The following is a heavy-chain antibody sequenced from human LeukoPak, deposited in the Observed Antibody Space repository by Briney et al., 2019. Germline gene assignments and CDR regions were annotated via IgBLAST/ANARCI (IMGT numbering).Heavy chain of an antibody. V-gene: IGHV3-20*04. Sequence: GGSLRLSCAASGFTFDDYGMSWVRQAPGKGLEWVSGINWNGGSTGYADSVKGRFTISRGNAKNSLYLQMNSLRAEDTALYYCARGSFTTRHDAFDIWGQGTMVTVSS. J-gene: IGHJ3*02. CDR2: INWNGGST. CDR3: ARGSFTTRHDAFDI. CDR1: GFTFDDYG. D-gene: IGHD1-1*01.